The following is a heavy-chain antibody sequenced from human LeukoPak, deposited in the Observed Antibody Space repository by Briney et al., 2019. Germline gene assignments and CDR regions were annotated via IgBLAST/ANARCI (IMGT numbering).Heavy chain of an antibody. CDR3: ARALGVGFGQNAYYFDP. CDR1: GYTLTDYY. CDR2: LNPNSGGT. J-gene: IGHJ4*02. Sequence: ASVKVSCKVSGYTLTDYYIHWVRQAPGQGLEWMGRLNPNSGGTNYAQKFQGRVTMTRDTSTDTAYMQLSSLRSTDTAVYFCARALGVGFGQNAYYFDPWGQGTLVTVSS. D-gene: IGHD1-26*01. V-gene: IGHV1-2*06.